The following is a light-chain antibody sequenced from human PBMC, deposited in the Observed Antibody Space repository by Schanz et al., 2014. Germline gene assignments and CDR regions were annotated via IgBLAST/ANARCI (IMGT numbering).Light chain of an antibody. J-gene: IGLJ1*01. CDR1: SSDIGGYNF. Sequence: QSALTQPPSASGSPGQSVTISCTGTSSDIGGYNFVSWYQQHPGEAPKLMMYEVTKRTSGVPDRFSGSKSGNTASLTISGLQAEDEADYYCSSYTTTSTCVFGVGTKLTVL. CDR2: EVT. V-gene: IGLV2-8*01. CDR3: SSYTTTSTCV.